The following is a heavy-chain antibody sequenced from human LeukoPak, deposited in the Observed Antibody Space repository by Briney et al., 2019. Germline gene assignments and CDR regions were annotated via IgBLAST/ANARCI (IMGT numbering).Heavy chain of an antibody. J-gene: IGHJ5*02. CDR2: INHRGST. CDR1: GGSFSAYY. Sequence: SETLSLTCAVYGGSFSAYYWSWIRQPPGKGLEWIGEINHRGSTTYNPSLQSRVTISVGTSKKQFSLKLSSVTAADTAVYYCAGEPVLITPYNWFDPWGQGTLVTVSS. CDR3: AGEPVLITPYNWFDP. V-gene: IGHV4-34*01. D-gene: IGHD4/OR15-4a*01.